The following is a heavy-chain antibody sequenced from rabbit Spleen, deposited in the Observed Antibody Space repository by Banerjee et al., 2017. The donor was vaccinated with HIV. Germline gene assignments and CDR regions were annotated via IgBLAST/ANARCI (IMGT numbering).Heavy chain of an antibody. D-gene: IGHD7-1*01. V-gene: IGHV1S40*01. CDR3: ARDDYNTGGYSAYFGL. CDR2: IYTFSGST. Sequence: QSLEESGGGLVKPGASLTLTCKASGIDFSSGYDMCWVRQAPGKGPEWIGCIYTFSGSTWYASWAKGRFTVSKTSSIMVALQMSSLTAADTATYFCARDDYNTGGYSAYFGLWGQGTLVTVS. CDR1: GIDFSSGYD. J-gene: IGHJ3*01.